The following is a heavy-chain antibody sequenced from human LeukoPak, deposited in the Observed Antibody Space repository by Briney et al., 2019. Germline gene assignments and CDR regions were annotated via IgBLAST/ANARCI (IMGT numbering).Heavy chain of an antibody. CDR2: IKSKGSGETT. CDR3: AWSASRWEGV. Sequence: PGGSLRLSCAASGFTFTDAWMTWVRQAPGKGLEWVGRIKSKGSGETTDYAAPVKGRLTISRDDSRSTIYLQMSSLKIEDTALYYCAWSASRWEGVWGQGTLVTVSS. D-gene: IGHD3-3*01. CDR1: GFTFTDAW. J-gene: IGHJ4*02. V-gene: IGHV3-15*01.